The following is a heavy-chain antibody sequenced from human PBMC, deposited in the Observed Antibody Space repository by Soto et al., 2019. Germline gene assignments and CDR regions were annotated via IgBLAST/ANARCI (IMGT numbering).Heavy chain of an antibody. CDR1: GFHFNNHG. CDR3: ARDPQHVDIVPTTPGF. J-gene: IGHJ4*02. CDR2: IRHDGSNR. Sequence: QVRLVESGGGVVQPGRSLRLSCVASGFHFNNHGMHWVRQAPGKGLEWVAVIRHDGSNRFYADSVKGRFTISRDSSKKMVYLQMNSLRVDDTAMYYCARDPQHVDIVPTTPGFWGQGTLVTVSP. V-gene: IGHV3-33*01. D-gene: IGHD5-12*01.